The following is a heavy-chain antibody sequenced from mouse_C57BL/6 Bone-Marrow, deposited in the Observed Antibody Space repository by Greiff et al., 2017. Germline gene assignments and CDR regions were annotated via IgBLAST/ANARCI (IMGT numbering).Heavy chain of an antibody. CDR1: GYTFTSYW. CDR2: IDPSDSYT. J-gene: IGHJ4*01. D-gene: IGHD2-1*01. Sequence: QVQLQQPGAELVKPGASVKLSCKASGYTFTSYWMHWVKQRPGQGLEWIGEIDPSDSYTNYNQKFKGKSTLTVDKSSSTAYMQLSSLTSEDSAVYYCARYYGNYVGAMDYWGQGTSVTVSS. CDR3: ARYYGNYVGAMDY. V-gene: IGHV1-69*01.